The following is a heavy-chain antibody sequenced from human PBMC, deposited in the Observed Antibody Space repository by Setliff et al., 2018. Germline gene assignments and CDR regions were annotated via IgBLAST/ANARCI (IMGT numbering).Heavy chain of an antibody. V-gene: IGHV2-5*01. CDR1: GFSLSTSGVG. D-gene: IGHD2-21*01. CDR3: AHIAGGGNSPRHDY. CDR2: IYWNDDK. J-gene: IGHJ4*02. Sequence: SGPTLVNPTQTLTLTCTFSGFSLSTSGVGLGWIRQPPGKALEWLALIYWNDDKRYSPSLKSRLTITKDTSKNQVVLTMTNMDPVDTATYYCAHIAGGGNSPRHDYWGQGTLVTVSS.